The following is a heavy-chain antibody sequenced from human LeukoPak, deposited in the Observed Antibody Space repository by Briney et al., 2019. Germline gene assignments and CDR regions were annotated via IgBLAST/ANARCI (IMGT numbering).Heavy chain of an antibody. J-gene: IGHJ6*03. CDR1: GYTFTGYY. V-gene: IGHV1-2*02. D-gene: IGHD3-22*01. Sequence: GASVKVSCKASGYTFTGYYMHWVRQAPGQGLEWMGWINPNSGGTNYAQKFQGRVTMTRDTSISTAYMELSRLRSDDTAVYYCARDRYYDSSGYYNIHYYYYMDVWGKGTTVTVSS. CDR2: INPNSGGT. CDR3: ARDRYYDSSGYYNIHYYYYMDV.